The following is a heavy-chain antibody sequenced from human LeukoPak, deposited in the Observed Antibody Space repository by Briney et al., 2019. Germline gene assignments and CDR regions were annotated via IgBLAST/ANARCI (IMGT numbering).Heavy chain of an antibody. D-gene: IGHD2-2*01. J-gene: IGHJ3*02. CDR2: IYSGGST. CDR1: GFTVSSNY. V-gene: IGHV3-66*01. Sequence: GGSLRLSCAASGFTVSSNYMSWVRQAPGKGLEWVSVIYSGGSTYYADSVKGRFTISRDNAKNSLYLQMNSLRAEDTAVYYCAKDRLCSSTTCYDSFDIWGQGTMVTVSS. CDR3: AKDRLCSSTTCYDSFDI.